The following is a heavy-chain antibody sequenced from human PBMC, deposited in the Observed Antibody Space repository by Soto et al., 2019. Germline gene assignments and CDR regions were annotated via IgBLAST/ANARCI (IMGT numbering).Heavy chain of an antibody. CDR1: GFTFSSYS. CDR3: ARGYYYDSIPFDAFDI. CDR2: ISSSSSYI. J-gene: IGHJ3*02. Sequence: GGSLRLSCAASGFTFSSYSMNWVRQAPGKGREWVSSISSSSSYIYYADSVKGRFTISRDNAKNSLYLQMNSLRAEDTAVYYCARGYYYDSIPFDAFDIWGQGTMVTVSS. V-gene: IGHV3-21*01. D-gene: IGHD3-22*01.